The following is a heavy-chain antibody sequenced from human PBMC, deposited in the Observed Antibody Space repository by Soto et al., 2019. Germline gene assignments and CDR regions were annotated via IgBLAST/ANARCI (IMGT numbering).Heavy chain of an antibody. V-gene: IGHV4-31*03. CDR3: ARTPSYGDSQTIDGMDV. Sequence: QVQLQESGPGLVKPSQTLSLTCTVSGGSISSGGYYWSWIRQHPGKVLECIGYIYYSGSTYYNPSLNSRVTISVDPSKNQFSLKLSSVTAADTAVYYCARTPSYGDSQTIDGMDVWGQGTTVTVSS. D-gene: IGHD4-17*01. CDR2: IYYSGST. J-gene: IGHJ6*02. CDR1: GGSISSGGYY.